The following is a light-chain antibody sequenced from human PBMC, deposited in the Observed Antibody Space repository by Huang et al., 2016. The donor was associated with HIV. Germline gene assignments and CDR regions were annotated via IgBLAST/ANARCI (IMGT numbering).Light chain of an antibody. J-gene: IGKJ1*01. Sequence: EIVMTQSPATLSVSPGERATLSCRASQSVSSNLAWYQHKPGQAPRLLIYAASARASCIPARFSGSGSGTEFTLTISSLQSEDFAVYYCHQYNNWPQTFGQGTKVEIK. CDR2: AAS. CDR1: QSVSSN. CDR3: HQYNNWPQT. V-gene: IGKV3-15*01.